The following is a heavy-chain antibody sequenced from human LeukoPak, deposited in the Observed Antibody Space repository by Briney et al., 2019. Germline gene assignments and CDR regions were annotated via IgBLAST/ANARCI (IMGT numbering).Heavy chain of an antibody. V-gene: IGHV4-34*01. Sequence: SETLSLTCAVYGGSFSGYYWSWIRQPPGKGLEWIGEINHSGSTNYNPSLKSRVTISVDTSKNQFSLKLSSVTAADTAVYYCARNERYNWNRYFQHWGQGTLVTVSS. J-gene: IGHJ1*01. CDR1: GGSFSGYY. CDR2: INHSGST. CDR3: ARNERYNWNRYFQH. D-gene: IGHD1-1*01.